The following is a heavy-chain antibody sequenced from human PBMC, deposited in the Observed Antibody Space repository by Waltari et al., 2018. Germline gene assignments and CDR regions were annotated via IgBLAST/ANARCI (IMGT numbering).Heavy chain of an antibody. Sequence: QVQLVQSGAEVKKPGSSVKVSCKASGGTFSSYAISWVRQAPGQGLEWMGWINPNSGGTNYAQKFQGRVTMTRDTSISTAYMELSRLRSDDTAVYYCASVVVPAAIYWGQGTLVTVSS. D-gene: IGHD2-2*01. CDR3: ASVVVPAAIY. CDR2: INPNSGGT. V-gene: IGHV1-2*02. CDR1: GGTFSSYA. J-gene: IGHJ4*02.